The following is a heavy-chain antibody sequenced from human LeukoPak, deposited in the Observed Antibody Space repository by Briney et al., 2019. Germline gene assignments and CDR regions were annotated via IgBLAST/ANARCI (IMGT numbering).Heavy chain of an antibody. Sequence: GGSLRLSCAASGFTFSSYGMHWVRQAPGKGLEWVAFIRYDGSNKYYADSVKGRFTISRDNSKNTLYLQMNSLRAEDTAVYYCALAHSSGWYYFDYWGQGTLVTVSS. CDR2: IRYDGSNK. CDR3: ALAHSSGWYYFDY. CDR1: GFTFSSYG. V-gene: IGHV3-30*02. J-gene: IGHJ4*02. D-gene: IGHD6-19*01.